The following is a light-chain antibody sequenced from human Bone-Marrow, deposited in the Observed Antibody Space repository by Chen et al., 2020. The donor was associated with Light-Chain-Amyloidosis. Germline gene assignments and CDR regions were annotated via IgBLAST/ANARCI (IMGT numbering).Light chain of an antibody. CDR3: HQYGLSPYS. J-gene: IGKJ2*03. CDR1: LSVTSSN. V-gene: IGKV3-20*01. Sequence: IVLTQSPGTLSLSPGERASLSCRASLSVTSSNLAWYQQKPGQAPRLLIYAASIRATGIPDRFSGSGSVTDFTLSSSRLQPEDFALYYCHQYGLSPYSFGQGTKLEI. CDR2: AAS.